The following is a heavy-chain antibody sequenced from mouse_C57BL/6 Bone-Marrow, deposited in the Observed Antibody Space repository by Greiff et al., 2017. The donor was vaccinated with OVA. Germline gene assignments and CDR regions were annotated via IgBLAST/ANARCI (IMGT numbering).Heavy chain of an antibody. V-gene: IGHV2-2*01. CDR1: GFSFTSYG. Sequence: QVQLQQSGPGLVQPSQSLSISCTVSGFSFTSYGVHWVRQSPGKGLEWLGVISSGGSTDYNAAFISRLSISKDNSKSQVFFKMNSLQADDTAIYYCARNSNYGSFYWGQGTLVTVSA. D-gene: IGHD1-1*01. CDR3: ARNSNYGSFY. J-gene: IGHJ3*01. CDR2: ISSGGST.